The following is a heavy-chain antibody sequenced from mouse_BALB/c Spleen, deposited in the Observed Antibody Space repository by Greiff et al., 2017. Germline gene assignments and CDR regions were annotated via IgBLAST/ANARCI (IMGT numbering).Heavy chain of an antibody. J-gene: IGHJ3*01. CDR1: GFTFSSFG. CDR3: AREGDMTAWFAY. V-gene: IGHV5-17*02. CDR2: ISSGSSTI. D-gene: IGHD2-13*01. Sequence: EVKLMESGGGLVQPGGSRKLSCAASGFTFSSFGMHWVRQAPEKGLEWVAYISSGSSTIYYADTVKGRFTISRDNPKNTLFLQMTSLRSEDTAMYYCAREGDMTAWFAYWGQGTLVTVSA.